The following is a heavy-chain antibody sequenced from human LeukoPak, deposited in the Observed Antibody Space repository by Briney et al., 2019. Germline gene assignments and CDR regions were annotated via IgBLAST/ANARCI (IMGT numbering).Heavy chain of an antibody. CDR3: AKGISGITYFDY. D-gene: IGHD3-3*01. Sequence: SETLSLTCTVSGGSISSSSYYWGWIRQPPGKGLEWIGSIYYSGSTYYNPSLKSRVTISVDTSKNQFSLKLRSVTAADTAVYYCAKGISGITYFDYWGQGALVTVSS. CDR1: GGSISSSSYY. CDR2: IYYSGST. V-gene: IGHV4-39*07. J-gene: IGHJ4*02.